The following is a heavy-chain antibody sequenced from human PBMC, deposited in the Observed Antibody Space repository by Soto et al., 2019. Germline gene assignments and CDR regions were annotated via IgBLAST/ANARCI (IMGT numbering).Heavy chain of an antibody. D-gene: IGHD6-19*01. J-gene: IGHJ2*01. CDR2: TRNKANSYTT. CDR3: ARKKSVAGTGYFDL. Sequence: EVQLVESGGGLVQPGGSLRLSCAASGFTFSDHYMDWARQAPGKGLEWVGRTRNKANSYTTEYAASVKGRFTISRDDSKNSLYLQMNSLKTEDTAVYYCARKKSVAGTGYFDLWGRGTLVTVSS. CDR1: GFTFSDHY. V-gene: IGHV3-72*01.